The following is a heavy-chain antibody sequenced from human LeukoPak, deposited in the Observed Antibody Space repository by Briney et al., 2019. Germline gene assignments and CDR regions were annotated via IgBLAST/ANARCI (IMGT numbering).Heavy chain of an antibody. CDR2: ISGSGGST. CDR1: GFTFSSYA. CDR3: AKDRYDSSGYPDY. J-gene: IGHJ4*02. V-gene: IGHV3-23*01. Sequence: GGSLRLSCAASGFTFSSYAMSWVRQAPGKGLEWVSAISGSGGSTYYADSVKGRFTISRDNSKNTLYLQMISLRAEDTAVYYCAKDRYDSSGYPDYWGQGTLVTVSS. D-gene: IGHD3-22*01.